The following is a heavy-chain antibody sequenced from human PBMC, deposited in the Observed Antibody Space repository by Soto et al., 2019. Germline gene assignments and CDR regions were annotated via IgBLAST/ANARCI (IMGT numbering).Heavy chain of an antibody. Sequence: EVQLVESGGGLVKPGGSLRLSCAASGFTFSSYSMNWVRQAPGKGLEWVSSISSSSSYIYYADSVKGRFTISRDNAKNXLYLXXXXLRAEDTXVYXXXXXXXXXXXXVAAPFDYWGQGTLVTVSS. J-gene: IGHJ4*02. V-gene: IGHV3-21*01. D-gene: IGHD2-15*01. CDR1: GFTFSSYS. CDR2: ISSSSSYI. CDR3: XXXXXXXXXXVAAPFDY.